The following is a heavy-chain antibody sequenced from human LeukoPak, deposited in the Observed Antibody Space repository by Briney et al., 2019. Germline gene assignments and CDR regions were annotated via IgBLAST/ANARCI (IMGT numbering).Heavy chain of an antibody. CDR1: GASVSRYY. V-gene: IGHV4-59*02. CDR3: ATGVDYYDVTFNY. J-gene: IGHJ4*02. Sequence: PSETLSLTCTVSGASVSRYYWSWIRQPPGKGLGWIGYPFHTEDPKYSPSLYNPSPNSRVSISVDTSQNQFSLRLHSVTAADTAVYYCATGVDYYDVTFNYWGRGTLVTVSS. CDR2: PFHTEDP. D-gene: IGHD3-22*01.